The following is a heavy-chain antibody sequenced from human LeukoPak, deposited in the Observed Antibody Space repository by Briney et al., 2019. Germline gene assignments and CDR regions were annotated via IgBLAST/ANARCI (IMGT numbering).Heavy chain of an antibody. D-gene: IGHD4-17*01. Sequence: SETLSLTCTVSGGSISTYYWSWIRQPPGKGLEWSGYIYYSGSTNYNPSLKSRVTISVDTSKNQLSLKLSSVTAADTAVYYCARGLSTTVTYTDYWGQGTLVTVSS. J-gene: IGHJ4*02. V-gene: IGHV4-59*01. CDR2: IYYSGST. CDR1: GGSISTYY. CDR3: ARGLSTTVTYTDY.